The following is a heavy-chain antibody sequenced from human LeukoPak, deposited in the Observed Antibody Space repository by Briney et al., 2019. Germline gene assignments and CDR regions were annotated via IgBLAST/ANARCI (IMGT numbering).Heavy chain of an antibody. V-gene: IGHV4-61*02. Sequence: PSQTLSLTCTVSGGSVNSGRYCWTWIRQPAGKGLEWIGRLYTNDNTNYNPSLESRVSISLDTSKSQFYLQLTSVTAADTAVYFCARGVVTDDYYMDVWGKGTTVTVSS. D-gene: IGHD2-21*02. CDR2: LYTNDNT. CDR3: ARGVVTDDYYMDV. CDR1: GGSVNSGRYC. J-gene: IGHJ6*03.